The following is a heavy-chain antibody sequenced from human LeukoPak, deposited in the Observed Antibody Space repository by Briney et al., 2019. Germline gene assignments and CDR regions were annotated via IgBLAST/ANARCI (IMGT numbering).Heavy chain of an antibody. CDR2: INDSGST. CDR3: ARGVYGDYFTKTGFFDY. J-gene: IGHJ4*02. D-gene: IGHD4-17*01. CDR1: GGSFSGYY. V-gene: IGHV4-34*01. Sequence: SETLSLTCAVYGGSFSGYYWNWIRQPPGKGLKWIGEINDSGSTNYNPFLKSRVSISVDTSKKQFSLKVNSVTAADTAVYYCARGVYGDYFTKTGFFDYWGQGTQVIVSS.